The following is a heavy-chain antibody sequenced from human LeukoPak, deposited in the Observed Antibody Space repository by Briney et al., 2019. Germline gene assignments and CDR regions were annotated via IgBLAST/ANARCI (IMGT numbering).Heavy chain of an antibody. CDR2: ISSSAATT. CDR3: ARDRGSTMTTVGY. Sequence: PGGSLRLSCVTSGFRFSDYYMMWIRQAPGKGPEWVAHISSSAATTLYADSVKGRFTVSRDNAKNSLYLEMTSLRPEDTAVYYCARDRGSTMTTVGYWGQGTLVTVSS. V-gene: IGHV3-11*04. J-gene: IGHJ4*02. D-gene: IGHD4-17*01. CDR1: GFRFSDYY.